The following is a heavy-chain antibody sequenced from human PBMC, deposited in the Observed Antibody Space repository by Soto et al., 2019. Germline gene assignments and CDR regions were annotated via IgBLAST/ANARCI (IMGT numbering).Heavy chain of an antibody. Sequence: PSETLSLTCTVSGGSISSGGYYWSWIRQHPGKGLEWIGYIYYSGSTCYNPSLKSRVTISVDTSKNQFSLKLSSMTAADTAVYYCPRASRVATDVGGKGTRVTVPS. J-gene: IGHJ6*03. CDR2: IYYSGST. CDR3: PRASRVATDV. V-gene: IGHV4-30-4*08. CDR1: GGSISSGGYY. D-gene: IGHD2-15*01.